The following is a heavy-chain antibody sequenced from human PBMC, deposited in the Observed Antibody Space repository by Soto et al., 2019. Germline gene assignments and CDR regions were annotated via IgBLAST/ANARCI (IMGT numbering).Heavy chain of an antibody. CDR3: ARTPYNSGWYQLLNYFDY. CDR2: IYYSGST. Sequence: SETLSLTCTVSGGSISSYYWSWIRQPPGKGLEWIGYIYYSGSTNYNPSLKSRVTISVDTSKNQFSLKLSSVTAADTAVYYCARTPYNSGWYQLLNYFDYWGQGTLVTVSS. J-gene: IGHJ4*02. D-gene: IGHD6-19*01. V-gene: IGHV4-59*01. CDR1: GGSISSYY.